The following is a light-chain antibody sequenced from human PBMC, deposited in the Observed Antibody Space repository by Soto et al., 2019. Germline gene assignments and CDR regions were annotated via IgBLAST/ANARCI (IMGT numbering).Light chain of an antibody. V-gene: IGKV3-20*01. Sequence: VLTQSPGTLSLSPGDRATLSCRASQRVSGSSLAWYQQKPGQAPRLLFYGASTRATGVPDRFSGNGSGAYFTLTISRLEPEDFAVYHCQQYGNSPSFGQGTKLEI. CDR2: GAS. CDR1: QRVSGSS. J-gene: IGKJ2*01. CDR3: QQYGNSPS.